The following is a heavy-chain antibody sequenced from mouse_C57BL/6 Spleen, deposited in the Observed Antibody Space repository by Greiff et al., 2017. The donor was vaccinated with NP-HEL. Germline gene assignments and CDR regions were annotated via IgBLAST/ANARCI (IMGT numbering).Heavy chain of an antibody. V-gene: IGHV5-17*01. CDR2: ISSGSSTI. D-gene: IGHD2-3*01. Sequence: EVNLVESGGGLVKPGGSLKLSCAASGFTFSDYGMHWVRQAPEKGLEWVAYISSGSSTIYYADTVKGRFPISRDNAKNTLFLQMTSLRSEDTAMYYCARRDGYYFYYWGQGTTLTVSS. J-gene: IGHJ2*01. CDR1: GFTFSDYG. CDR3: ARRDGYYFYY.